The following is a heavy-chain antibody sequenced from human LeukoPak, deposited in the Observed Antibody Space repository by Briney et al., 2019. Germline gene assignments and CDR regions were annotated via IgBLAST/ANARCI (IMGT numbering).Heavy chain of an antibody. V-gene: IGHV3-30*18. Sequence: GGSLRLSCAASGFTVSSYGMHWVRQAPGKGLEWVAVISYDGSNKYYADSVKGRFTISRDNSKNTLYLQMNSLRAEDTAVYYCAKFSSAGAVVGRGWFDPWGQGTLVTVSS. CDR2: ISYDGSNK. D-gene: IGHD1-26*01. CDR3: AKFSSAGAVVGRGWFDP. J-gene: IGHJ5*02. CDR1: GFTVSSYG.